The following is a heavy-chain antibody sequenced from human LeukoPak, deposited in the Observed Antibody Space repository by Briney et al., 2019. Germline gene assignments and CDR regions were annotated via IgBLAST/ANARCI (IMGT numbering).Heavy chain of an antibody. CDR1: GYSFTSYW. CDR2: IDPSDSYT. Sequence: GESLKISCMGSGYSFTSYWISWARQMPGKGLEWMGRIDPSDSYTNYSPSFQGHVTISADKSICTAYLQWSSLKASDTAMYYCARGSGYYYGSGSYYTPFDYWGQGTLVTVSS. D-gene: IGHD3-10*01. J-gene: IGHJ4*02. V-gene: IGHV5-10-1*01. CDR3: ARGSGYYYGSGSYYTPFDY.